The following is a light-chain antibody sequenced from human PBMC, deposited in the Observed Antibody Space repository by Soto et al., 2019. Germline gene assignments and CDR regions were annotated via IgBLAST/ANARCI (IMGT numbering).Light chain of an antibody. J-gene: IGLJ1*01. V-gene: IGLV1-47*01. CDR1: TSNIENNY. CDR3: AAWDDSLSGYV. Sequence: QSVLTQPPSVSAAPGQKVTISCSGSTSNIENNYVSWYQQLPGTAPKLLIYRNNQRPSGVPDRFSGSKSGTSASLAISGLRSEDEADYYCAAWDDSLSGYVFGTGTKVTVL. CDR2: RNN.